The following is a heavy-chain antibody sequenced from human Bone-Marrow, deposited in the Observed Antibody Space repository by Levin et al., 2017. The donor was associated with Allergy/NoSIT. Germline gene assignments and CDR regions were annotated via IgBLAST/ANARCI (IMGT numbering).Heavy chain of an antibody. J-gene: IGHJ4*02. Sequence: GGSLRLSCAASGFTFSNAWMSWVRQAPGKGLEWVGRIKSKTDGGTTDYAAPVKGRFTISRDDSKNTLYLQMNSLKTEDTAVYYCTTDQHEILTGYYFGGQGTLVTVSS. CDR2: IKSKTDGGTT. V-gene: IGHV3-15*01. CDR3: TTDQHEILTGYYF. D-gene: IGHD3-9*01. CDR1: GFTFSNAW.